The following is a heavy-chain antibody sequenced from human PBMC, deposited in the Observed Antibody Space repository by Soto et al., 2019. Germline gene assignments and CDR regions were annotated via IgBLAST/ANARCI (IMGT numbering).Heavy chain of an antibody. CDR2: ISSNGGST. Sequence: GGSLRLSCAASGFTFSGYTMHWVRQAPGKGLESVSAISSNGGSTYYANSVRGRFTISRDNSKNTLYLQMGSLRAEDMAVYYCAREFVDTAKHYFDYWGQGTLVTVSS. D-gene: IGHD5-18*01. CDR3: AREFVDTAKHYFDY. J-gene: IGHJ4*02. CDR1: GFTFSGYT. V-gene: IGHV3-64*01.